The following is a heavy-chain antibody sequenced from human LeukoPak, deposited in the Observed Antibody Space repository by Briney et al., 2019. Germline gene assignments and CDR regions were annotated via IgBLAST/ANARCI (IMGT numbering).Heavy chain of an antibody. D-gene: IGHD6-19*01. J-gene: IGHJ4*02. CDR3: ATVSRRQWLVRFDH. CDR1: GYTLTEFS. Sequence: ASVKVSCKVSGYTLTEFSMHWVRQTPGKGLEWMGGFDPEDGETIYAQKFQGRVTMTEDTSTDTAYMELSSLRSEDTAVYYCATVSRRQWLVRFDHWGQGTLVTVSS. V-gene: IGHV1-24*01. CDR2: FDPEDGET.